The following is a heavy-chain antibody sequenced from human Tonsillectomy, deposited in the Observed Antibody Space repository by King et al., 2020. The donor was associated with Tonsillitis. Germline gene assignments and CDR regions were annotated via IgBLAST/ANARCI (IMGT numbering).Heavy chain of an antibody. Sequence: VQLVESGGGVVQPGRSLRISCAASGFTFSAYGMHWVRQAPGKGLEWVAVISYDRSTTLYVDSVQGRFTISRDNSKSTLYLQMNSLRAEDTAVYYCARVSRNVIMVYGEDAFDIWGQGTTVTVSS. CDR1: GFTFSAYG. CDR2: ISYDRSTT. J-gene: IGHJ3*02. V-gene: IGHV3-30*03. D-gene: IGHD2-8*01. CDR3: ARVSRNVIMVYGEDAFDI.